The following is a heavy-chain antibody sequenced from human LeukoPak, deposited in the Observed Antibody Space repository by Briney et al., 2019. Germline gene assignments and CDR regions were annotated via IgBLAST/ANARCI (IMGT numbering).Heavy chain of an antibody. CDR1: GGSISSYY. V-gene: IGHV4-59*08. CDR2: IYYSGST. Sequence: PSETLSLTCTVSGGSISSYYWSWIRQPPGKGLEWIGYIYYSGSTNYNPSLKSRVTISVDTSKNQFSLKLSSVTAADTAVYYCARTIEVGAMTPFDYWGQGTLVTVSS. D-gene: IGHD1-26*01. J-gene: IGHJ4*02. CDR3: ARTIEVGAMTPFDY.